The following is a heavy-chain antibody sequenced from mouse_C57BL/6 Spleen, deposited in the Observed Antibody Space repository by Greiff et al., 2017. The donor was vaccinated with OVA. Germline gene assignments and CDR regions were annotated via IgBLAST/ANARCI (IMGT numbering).Heavy chain of an antibody. D-gene: IGHD2-1*01. V-gene: IGHV1-62-2*01. CDR3: ARHEDQGIYYGNSAWFAY. CDR2: FYPGSGSI. CDR1: GYTFTEYT. J-gene: IGHJ3*01. Sequence: QVQLKESGAELVKPGASVKLSCKASGYTFTEYTIHWVKQRSGQGLEWIGWFYPGSGSIKYNEKFKDKATLTADKSSSTVYMELSRLTSEDSAVYFCARHEDQGIYYGNSAWFAYWGQGTLVTVSA.